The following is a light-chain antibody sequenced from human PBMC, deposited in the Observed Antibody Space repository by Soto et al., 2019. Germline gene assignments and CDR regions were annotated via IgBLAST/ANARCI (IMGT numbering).Light chain of an antibody. Sequence: SQMTQSPSSLSASVGDRVTITCRAAQSVSTYVNWYQQKPGQAPKLLIYLASSLHRGVPSRFSGFGDETAFTLTINNLQPEDFATYYCQQTYSKSTCGQGTKLDI. CDR1: QSVSTY. V-gene: IGKV1-39*01. CDR3: QQTYSKST. CDR2: LAS. J-gene: IGKJ2*01.